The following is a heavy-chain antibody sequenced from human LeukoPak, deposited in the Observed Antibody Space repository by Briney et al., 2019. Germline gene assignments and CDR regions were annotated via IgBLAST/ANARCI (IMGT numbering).Heavy chain of an antibody. CDR3: ARTYGYNEDFDY. D-gene: IGHD5-24*01. CDR1: GYTFTGYY. Sequence: ASVKVSCKASGYTFTGYYMHWVRQAPGQGLEWMGWINPNSGGTNYAQKFQGRVTMTRDASISTAYMELSRLRSDDTAVYYCARTYGYNEDFDYWGQGTLVTVSS. CDR2: INPNSGGT. J-gene: IGHJ4*02. V-gene: IGHV1-2*02.